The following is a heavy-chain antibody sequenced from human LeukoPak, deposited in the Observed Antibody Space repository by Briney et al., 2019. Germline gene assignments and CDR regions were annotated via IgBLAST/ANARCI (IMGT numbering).Heavy chain of an antibody. D-gene: IGHD2-2*01. CDR2: ISGSGGST. V-gene: IGHV3-23*01. CDR3: AKDIGYCSSTSCPGGYYYGMDV. CDR1: GFTFSSYA. J-gene: IGHJ6*02. Sequence: GGSLRLSCAASGFTFSSYALSWVRQAPGKGLEWVSAISGSGGSTYYADSVKGRFTISRDNAKNSMYLQMNSLRAEDTALYYCAKDIGYCSSTSCPGGYYYGMDVWGQGTTVTVSS.